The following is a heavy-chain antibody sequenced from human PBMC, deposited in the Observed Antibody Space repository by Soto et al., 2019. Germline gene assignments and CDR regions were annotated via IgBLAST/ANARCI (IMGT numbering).Heavy chain of an antibody. Sequence: QVQLQQWGAGLLKPSETLSLTCAVYGGSFSGYYWSWIRQPPGKGLEWIGEINHSGSTNYNPSLKSRVTISVDTSKNQFSLKLSSVTAADTAVYYCARAPGEADSPSSSRYFDYWGQGTLVTVSS. CDR2: INHSGST. J-gene: IGHJ4*02. CDR1: GGSFSGYY. CDR3: ARAPGEADSPSSSRYFDY. V-gene: IGHV4-34*01. D-gene: IGHD6-6*01.